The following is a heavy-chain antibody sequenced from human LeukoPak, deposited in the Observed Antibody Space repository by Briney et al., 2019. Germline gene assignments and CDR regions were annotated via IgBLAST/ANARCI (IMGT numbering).Heavy chain of an antibody. CDR1: GFTFSDSW. CDR2: IKKDGRDK. Sequence: SGGSLRLSCAASGFTFSDSWMSWVRQAPRKGLEWVASIKKDGRDKYYVDSVKGRFTVSRDNAKNSLYLQMNSLRVEDTAVYYCLQYNSGSTWGQGTLVTVSS. V-gene: IGHV3-7*01. CDR3: LQYNSGST. D-gene: IGHD3-10*01. J-gene: IGHJ5*02.